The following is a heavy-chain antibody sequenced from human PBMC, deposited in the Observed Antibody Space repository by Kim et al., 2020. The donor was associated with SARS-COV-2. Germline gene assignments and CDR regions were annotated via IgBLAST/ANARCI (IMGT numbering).Heavy chain of an antibody. V-gene: IGHV3-11*06. CDR3: ARDHQYDFWSGYHYYFDY. J-gene: IGHJ4*02. D-gene: IGHD3-3*01. Sequence: KGRFTISRDNAKNSLYLQMNSLRAEDTAVYYCARDHQYDFWSGYHYYFDYWGQGTLVTVSS.